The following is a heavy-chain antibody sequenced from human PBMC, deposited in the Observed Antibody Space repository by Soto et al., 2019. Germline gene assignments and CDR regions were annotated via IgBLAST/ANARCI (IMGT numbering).Heavy chain of an antibody. Sequence: PGESLKISCKGSGYSFTSYWIGWVRQMPGKGLEWMGIINPGDSDTRYRPPFQGQVTISVDKSIRTAYLQWSSLKASDTAMYYCTIAASFTSWFDPWCQGTLVTVSS. V-gene: IGHV5-51*01. CDR1: GYSFTSYW. CDR3: TIAASFTSWFDP. D-gene: IGHD6-13*01. CDR2: INPGDSDT. J-gene: IGHJ5*02.